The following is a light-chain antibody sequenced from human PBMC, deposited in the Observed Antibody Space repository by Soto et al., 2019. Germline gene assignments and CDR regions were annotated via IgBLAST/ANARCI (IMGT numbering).Light chain of an antibody. CDR1: QRISRY. CDR3: RQSYRTLG. CDR2: AAS. J-gene: IGKJ4*01. V-gene: IGKV1-39*01. Sequence: IQMTPAASSLSASVGDRVTITCRASQRISRYLNWYQQKPGKAPKLLIYAASSLQSGVPARFSVSGSGTDCTLPIRRLQPEDCATYYCRQSYRTLGFGGGTKVEIK.